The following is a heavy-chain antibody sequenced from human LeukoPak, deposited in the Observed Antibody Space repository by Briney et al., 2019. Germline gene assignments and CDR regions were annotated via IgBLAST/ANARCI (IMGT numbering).Heavy chain of an antibody. Sequence: GASVKVSCKASGYTFTGYYIHWVRQAPGQGLEWMGWISPNSGGTNYAQKFQGRVTMTRDTSISTAYMELRSLRSDDTAVYYCARDSLGIFNAFDIWGQGTMVTVSS. V-gene: IGHV1-2*02. CDR3: ARDSLGIFNAFDI. J-gene: IGHJ3*02. CDR2: ISPNSGGT. CDR1: GYTFTGYY. D-gene: IGHD7-27*01.